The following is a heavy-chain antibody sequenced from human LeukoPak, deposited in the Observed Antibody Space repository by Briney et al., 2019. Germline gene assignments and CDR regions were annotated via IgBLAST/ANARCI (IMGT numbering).Heavy chain of an antibody. V-gene: IGHV3-23*01. CDR3: ARDLRWNAYGGHGPFDF. CDR2: ISGSGGST. CDR1: GFTFSSYA. Sequence: QPGGSLRLSCAASGFTFSSYAMSWVRQAPGKGLEWVSAISGSGGSTYYADSVKGRFTISRDNDKNSLYLQMDSLSVEDTAFYHCARDLRWNAYGGHGPFDFWGQGTLVTVSS. J-gene: IGHJ4*02. D-gene: IGHD4-23*01.